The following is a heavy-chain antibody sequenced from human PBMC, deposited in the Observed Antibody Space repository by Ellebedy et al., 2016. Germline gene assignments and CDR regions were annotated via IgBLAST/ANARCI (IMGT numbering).Heavy chain of an antibody. CDR1: GFTFSSYW. D-gene: IGHD6-19*01. V-gene: IGHV3-7*01. Sequence: GESLKISXAASGFTFSSYWMSWVRQAPGKGLEWVANIKQDGSEKYYVDSVKDRFTISRDNAKNSLYLQMNSLRAEDTAVYYCARDSAVAGLFFYYYGMDVWGQGTTVTVSS. CDR3: ARDSAVAGLFFYYYGMDV. J-gene: IGHJ6*02. CDR2: IKQDGSEK.